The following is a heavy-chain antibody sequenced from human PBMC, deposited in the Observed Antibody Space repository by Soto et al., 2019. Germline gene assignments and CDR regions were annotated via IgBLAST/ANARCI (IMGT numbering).Heavy chain of an antibody. V-gene: IGHV4-39*01. CDR3: ARRWGYSFDS. J-gene: IGHJ4*02. CDR1: GGSISSYY. CDR2: IYYSGST. D-gene: IGHD7-27*01. Sequence: QLQLQESGPGLVKPSETLSLTCTVSGGSISSYYWGWIRRPPGKGLEWIGSIYYSGSTYYNPSLKGRVTISVDTYKNQFSLKLSSVTAADTAVYYCARRWGYSFDSWGQGTLVTVSS.